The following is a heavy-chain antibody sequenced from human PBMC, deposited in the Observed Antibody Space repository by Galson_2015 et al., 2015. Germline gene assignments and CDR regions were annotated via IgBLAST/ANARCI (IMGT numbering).Heavy chain of an antibody. J-gene: IGHJ4*02. CDR2: IYYSGNT. D-gene: IGHD2-2*01. Sequence: ETLSLTCTVSGGSITSSIYYWGWIRQPPGKGLEWIASIYYSGNTYYNPSLKSRVTMSVDTPKNQFSLKLTSVTAADTAIYYCARKGGGCCSSTSCYGYFDYWGQGTLVTASS. CDR1: GGSITSSIYY. V-gene: IGHV4-39*07. CDR3: ARKGGGCCSSTSCYGYFDY.